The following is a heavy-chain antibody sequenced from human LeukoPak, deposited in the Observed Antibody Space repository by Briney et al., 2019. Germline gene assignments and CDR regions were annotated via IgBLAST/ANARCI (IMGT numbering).Heavy chain of an antibody. CDR1: GGTFSSYA. V-gene: IGHV1-69*01. Sequence: SVKVSCKASGGTFSSYAISWVRQAPGQGLEWMGGIIPIFGTANYAQKFQGRVTITADESTSTAYMELSSLRSEDTAVYYCASLQYCSSTSCYPYWGQGTLVTVSS. D-gene: IGHD2-2*01. CDR3: ASLQYCSSTSCYPY. CDR2: IIPIFGTA. J-gene: IGHJ4*02.